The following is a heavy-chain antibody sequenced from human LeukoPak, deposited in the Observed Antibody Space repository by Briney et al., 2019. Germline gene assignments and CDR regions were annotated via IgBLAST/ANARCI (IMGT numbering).Heavy chain of an antibody. V-gene: IGHV3-30*02. CDR1: GFTFSSYG. J-gene: IGHJ5*02. CDR2: IRYDGSNK. D-gene: IGHD3-16*01. Sequence: GGSLRLSCAASGFTFSSYGMHWVRQAPGKGLEWVAFIRYDGSNKYYADSVKGRFTISRDNSKNTLYLQMNSLRAEDTAVYYCARGGTPSYDYVWGSSSFDPWGQGTLVTVSS. CDR3: ARGGTPSYDYVWGSSSFDP.